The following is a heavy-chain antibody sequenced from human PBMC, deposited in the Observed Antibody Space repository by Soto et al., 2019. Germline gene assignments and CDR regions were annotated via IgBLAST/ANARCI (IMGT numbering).Heavy chain of an antibody. CDR1: GFTFSSYG. V-gene: IGHV3-30*18. J-gene: IGHJ3*02. CDR3: AKGVNIIAAAGTDAFDI. CDR2: ISYDGSNK. D-gene: IGHD6-13*01. Sequence: GESLKISCAASGFTFSSYGMHWVRQAPGKGLEWVAVISYDGSNKYYADSVKGRFTISRDNSKNTLYLQMNSLRAEDTAVYYCAKGVNIIAAAGTDAFDIWGQGTMVTVSS.